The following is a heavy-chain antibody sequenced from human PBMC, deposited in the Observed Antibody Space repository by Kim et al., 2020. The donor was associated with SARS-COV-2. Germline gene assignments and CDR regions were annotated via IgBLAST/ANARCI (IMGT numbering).Heavy chain of an antibody. CDR1: GYTFTSYG. Sequence: ASVKVSCKASGYTFTSYGISWVRQAPGQGLEWMGWISAYNGNTNYAQKLQGRVTMTTDTSTSTAYMELRSLRSDDTAVYYCARAKDYDFWSGYYTGRSPPYGMDVWGQGTTVTVSS. D-gene: IGHD3-3*01. CDR2: ISAYNGNT. V-gene: IGHV1-18*01. CDR3: ARAKDYDFWSGYYTGRSPPYGMDV. J-gene: IGHJ6*02.